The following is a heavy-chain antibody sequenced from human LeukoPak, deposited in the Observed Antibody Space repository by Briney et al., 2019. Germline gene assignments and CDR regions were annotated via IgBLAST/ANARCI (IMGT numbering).Heavy chain of an antibody. V-gene: IGHV3-7*01. CDR2: INQDGSEK. J-gene: IGHJ4*02. CDR3: ADPPRDY. CDR1: GVKFNRKW. Sequence: GGSLRLSCAAPGVKFNRKWMTWVRQAPAQGLEWVANINQDGSEKYYVDSVKGRFTISRDNAKSALYLEISGLRAEDTAVYYCADPPRDYWGQGTLVAVPS.